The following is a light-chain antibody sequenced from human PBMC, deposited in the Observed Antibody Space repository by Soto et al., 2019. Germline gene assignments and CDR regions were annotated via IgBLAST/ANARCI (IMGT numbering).Light chain of an antibody. CDR2: DVT. Sequence: QSALTQPHSVSGSPGQSVTISCTGTSSDVGGYSYVSWYQQHPGKAPELIIYDVTERPSGVPDRFSGSKSGNTASLTISGLQAEDEADYYCCSYTGGYSDVFGIGTKLTVL. J-gene: IGLJ1*01. V-gene: IGLV2-11*01. CDR1: SSDVGGYSY. CDR3: CSYTGGYSDV.